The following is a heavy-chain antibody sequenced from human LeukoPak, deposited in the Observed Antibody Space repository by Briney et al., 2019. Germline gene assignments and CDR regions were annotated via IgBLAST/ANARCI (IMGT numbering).Heavy chain of an antibody. CDR3: ARVHWNYDGLAWFDP. CDR1: GGSIDSYS. Sequence: PSETLSHTCTVSGGSIDSYSWSWIRQPAGKGLEWIGRIFASGATFYNPSLKTRVTMSIATSKNQFSLKLSSVTAADTAVYYCARVHWNYDGLAWFDPWGQGTLVTVSS. D-gene: IGHD1-7*01. V-gene: IGHV4-4*07. CDR2: IFASGAT. J-gene: IGHJ5*02.